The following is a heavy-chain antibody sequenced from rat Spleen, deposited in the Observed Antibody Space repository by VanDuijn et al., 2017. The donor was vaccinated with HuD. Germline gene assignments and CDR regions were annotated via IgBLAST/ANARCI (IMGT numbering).Heavy chain of an antibody. D-gene: IGHD3-1*01. CDR1: GFTFSDYY. CDR2: ISTEGSST. Sequence: EVQLVESGGGLVRPGRSLKLSCAASGFTFSDYYMAWVRQAPKKGLEWVASISTEGSSTYYRDSVKGRFTIYRDNAKSTQYLQMNSLGSGDTANYYWARQRAPGYFDYWGQGVMVTVSS. J-gene: IGHJ2*01. V-gene: IGHV5-22*01. CDR3: ARQRAPGYFDY.